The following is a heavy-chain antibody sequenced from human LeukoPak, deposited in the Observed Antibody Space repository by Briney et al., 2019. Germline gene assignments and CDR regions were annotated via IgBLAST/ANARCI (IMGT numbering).Heavy chain of an antibody. D-gene: IGHD6-13*01. CDR2: IYYSGST. CDR1: GGSISSSSYY. Sequence: SETLSLTCTVSGGSISSSSYYWGWIRQPPGKGLEWIGSIYYSGSTYYNPSLKSRVTISVDTSKNQFSLKLSSVTAADTAVYYCARHVRSIAAAGTRVWFDPWGQGTLVTVSS. CDR3: ARHVRSIAAAGTRVWFDP. V-gene: IGHV4-39*01. J-gene: IGHJ5*02.